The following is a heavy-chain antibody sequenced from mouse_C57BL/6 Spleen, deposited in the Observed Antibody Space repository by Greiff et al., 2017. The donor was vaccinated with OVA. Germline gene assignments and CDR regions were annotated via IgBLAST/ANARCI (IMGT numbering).Heavy chain of an antibody. Sequence: VQLQQSGAELVKPGASVKMSCKASGYTFTSYWITWVKQRPGQGLEWIGDIYPGSGSTNYNEKFKSKATLTVDTYSSTAYMQLSSLTSEDSAVYYWARKGIYYDYDVACFAYWGQGTLVTVSA. V-gene: IGHV1-55*01. D-gene: IGHD2-4*01. CDR3: ARKGIYYDYDVACFAY. J-gene: IGHJ3*01. CDR1: GYTFTSYW. CDR2: IYPGSGST.